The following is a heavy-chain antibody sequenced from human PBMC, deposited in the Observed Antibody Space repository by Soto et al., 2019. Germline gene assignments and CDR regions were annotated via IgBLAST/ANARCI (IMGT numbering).Heavy chain of an antibody. J-gene: IGHJ2*01. V-gene: IGHV1-69*01. CDR3: ARRGDIVVVPAAIDEVPPDWYFDL. CDR2: IIPIFGTA. CDR1: GGTFSSYA. Sequence: QVQLVQSGAEVKKPGSSVKVSCKASGGTFSSYAISWVRQAPGQGLEWMGGIIPIFGTANYAQKFQGRVTITADESTSTAYMELSSLRSEDTAVYYCARRGDIVVVPAAIDEVPPDWYFDLWGRGTLVTVSS. D-gene: IGHD2-2*02.